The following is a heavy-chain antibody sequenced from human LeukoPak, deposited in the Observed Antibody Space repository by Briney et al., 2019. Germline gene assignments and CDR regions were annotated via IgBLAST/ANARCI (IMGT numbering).Heavy chain of an antibody. J-gene: IGHJ4*02. D-gene: IGHD6-19*01. Sequence: ASVKVSCKASGYTFTSYYMHWVRRAPGQGLEWMGRINPNSGDTNSAQKFQGRVTMTRDTSISTAYMELSSLTSDDTAVYYCARRAVAGTSPSDYWGQGTLVTVSS. V-gene: IGHV1-2*06. CDR3: ARRAVAGTSPSDY. CDR2: INPNSGDT. CDR1: GYTFTSYY.